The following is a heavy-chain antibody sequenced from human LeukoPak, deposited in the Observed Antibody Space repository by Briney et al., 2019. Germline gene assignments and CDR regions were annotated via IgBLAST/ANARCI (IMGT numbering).Heavy chain of an antibody. Sequence: GESLQISCKGSGYSFTSYWIGWVRQMPGKGLEWMGIIYPGDPDTRYSPSFQGQVTISADKSISTAYLQWSSLKASDTAMYYCARRIAARPEYFDYWGQGTLVTVSS. V-gene: IGHV5-51*01. J-gene: IGHJ4*02. CDR2: IYPGDPDT. CDR3: ARRIAARPEYFDY. CDR1: GYSFTSYW. D-gene: IGHD6-6*01.